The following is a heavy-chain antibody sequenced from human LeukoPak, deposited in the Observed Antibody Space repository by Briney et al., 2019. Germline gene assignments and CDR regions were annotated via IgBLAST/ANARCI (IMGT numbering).Heavy chain of an antibody. V-gene: IGHV3-21*01. CDR2: ISSSSSYI. CDR3: ARDKGYAPSYYMDV. D-gene: IGHD5-12*01. Sequence: PGGSLRLSCAASGFTFSAYAMHWVRQAPGKGLEWVLSISSSSSYIYYADSVKGRFTISRDNAKNSLYLQMNSLRAEDTAVYYCARDKGYAPSYYMDVWGKGTTVTVSS. CDR1: GFTFSAYA. J-gene: IGHJ6*03.